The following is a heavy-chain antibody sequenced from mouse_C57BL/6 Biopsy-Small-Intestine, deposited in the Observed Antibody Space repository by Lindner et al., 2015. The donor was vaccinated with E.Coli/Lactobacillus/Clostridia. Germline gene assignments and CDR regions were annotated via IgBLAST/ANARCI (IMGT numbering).Heavy chain of an antibody. CDR2: SDPGTGGA. CDR1: GYRFSDYE. V-gene: IGHV1-15*01. CDR3: IRGDYFDY. J-gene: IGHJ2*01. Sequence: VQLQESGADLVRPGASVTLSCKASGYRFSDYEIHWVKQTPVHGLEWIGSSDPGTGGAAYVQKFRVKATLTADKSSSTAYMELHSLTSEDSAVYYCIRGDYFDYWGQGTTLTVSS.